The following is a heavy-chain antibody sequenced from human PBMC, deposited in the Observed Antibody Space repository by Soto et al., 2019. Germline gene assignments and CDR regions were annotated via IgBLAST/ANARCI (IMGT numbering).Heavy chain of an antibody. J-gene: IGHJ4*02. Sequence: QLHLQESGSGLVKPSQTLSLTCAVSGGSISSGGSSWSCMRQPPGKGMERIGYIYHSGSTYYSPFLKRRVTISVDRSKNQFSLKLSSVTAADTAVYYCAAGGGLPRYYWGQGTLVTVSS. V-gene: IGHV4-30-2*01. CDR3: AAGGGLPRYY. D-gene: IGHD5-12*01. CDR1: GGSISSGGSS. CDR2: IYHSGST.